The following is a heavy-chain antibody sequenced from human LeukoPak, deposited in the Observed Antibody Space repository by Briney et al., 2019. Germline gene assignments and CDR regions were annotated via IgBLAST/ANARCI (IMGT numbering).Heavy chain of an antibody. D-gene: IGHD5-12*01. V-gene: IGHV4-39*01. CDR2: IYYSGST. CDR3: ASPRIVATIDY. Sequence: PSETLSLTCTVPGGSISSSNYYWGWIRQSPGKGLEWIGSIYYSGSTYYNPSLKSRVTISVDTSKNQFSLKLSSVTAADTAVYYCASPRIVATIDYWGQGTLVTVSS. J-gene: IGHJ4*02. CDR1: GGSISSSNYY.